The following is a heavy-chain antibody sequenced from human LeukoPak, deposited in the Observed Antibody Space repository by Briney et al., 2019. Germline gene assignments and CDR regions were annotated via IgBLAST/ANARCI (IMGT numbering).Heavy chain of an antibody. Sequence: ASVKVSCKASGYTFTGYYMHWVRQAPGQGLEWMGRINPNSGGTNYAQKFQGRVTMTRDTSISTAYMELSRFRSDDTAVYYCARTAPITVFGVVEGLSDYWGQGTLVTVSS. V-gene: IGHV1-2*06. D-gene: IGHD3-3*01. CDR3: ARTAPITVFGVVEGLSDY. CDR1: GYTFTGYY. J-gene: IGHJ4*02. CDR2: INPNSGGT.